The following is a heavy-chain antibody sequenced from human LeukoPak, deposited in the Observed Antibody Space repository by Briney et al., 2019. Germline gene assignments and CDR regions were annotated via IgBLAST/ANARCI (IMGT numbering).Heavy chain of an antibody. J-gene: IGHJ4*02. D-gene: IGHD3-3*01. CDR1: GFTFSSYW. V-gene: IGHV3-7*01. CDR2: IKQDGSEK. Sequence: GGSLRLSCAASGFTFSSYWMSWVRQAPGKGLEWVANIKQDGSEKYYVDSVKGRFTISRDNAKNSLYLQMNSLRAEDTAVYYCARAGGRFLESEYYFDYWGQGTLVTVSS. CDR3: ARAGGRFLESEYYFDY.